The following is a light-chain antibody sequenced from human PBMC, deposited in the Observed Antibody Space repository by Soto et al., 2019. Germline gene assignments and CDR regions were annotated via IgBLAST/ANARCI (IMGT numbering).Light chain of an antibody. J-gene: IGKJ1*01. CDR3: QQYGTSFWT. CDR2: GAS. V-gene: IGKV3-20*01. CDR1: QSVSSNY. Sequence: DIVLTQSPGTLSLSPGERATLSCRTSQSVSSNYLAWYQQKPGQAPRLLIYGASTRATGIPDRFSGSGSGADFTLTISRLEPEDFAEYYCQQYGTSFWTFGQGTKVEIK.